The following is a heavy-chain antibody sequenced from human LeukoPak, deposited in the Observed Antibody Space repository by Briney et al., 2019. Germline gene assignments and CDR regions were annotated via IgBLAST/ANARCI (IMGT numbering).Heavy chain of an antibody. Sequence: PSETLSLTCAVYGGSFSGYYRSWIRHPPGKGLEWIGEINHSGSTNYNPSLKSRVTISVDTSKNQFSLKLSSVTAADTAVYYCARGIDCSSTSCYGVGNWFDPWGQGTLVTVSS. V-gene: IGHV4-34*01. CDR1: GGSFSGYY. J-gene: IGHJ5*02. CDR3: ARGIDCSSTSCYGVGNWFDP. D-gene: IGHD2-2*01. CDR2: INHSGST.